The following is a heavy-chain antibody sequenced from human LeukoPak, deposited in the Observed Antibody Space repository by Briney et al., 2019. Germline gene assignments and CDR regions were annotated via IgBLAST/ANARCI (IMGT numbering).Heavy chain of an antibody. CDR3: AREKRYYDILTGP. CDR2: IKEDGSEK. Sequence: GGSLRLSCAASGFTFSTYWMSWVRQAPGKGLEWVANIKEDGSEKYSVDSVKGRFTISRDNAKNSLYLQMNSLRAEDTALYYCAREKRYYDILTGPWGQGTLVTVSS. V-gene: IGHV3-7*03. J-gene: IGHJ4*02. D-gene: IGHD3-9*01. CDR1: GFTFSTYW.